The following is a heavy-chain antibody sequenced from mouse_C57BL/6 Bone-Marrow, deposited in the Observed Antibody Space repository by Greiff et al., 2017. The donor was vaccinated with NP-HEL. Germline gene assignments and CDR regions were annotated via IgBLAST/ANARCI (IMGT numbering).Heavy chain of an antibody. CDR3: ARDRVYYYGSSYDWYFDV. V-gene: IGHV5-16*01. CDR1: GFTFSDYY. D-gene: IGHD1-1*01. CDR2: INYDGSST. Sequence: EVQLMESEGGLVQPGSSMKLSCTASGFTFSDYYMAWVRQVPEKGLEWVANINYDGSSTYYLDSLKSRFIISRDNAKNILYLQMSSLKSEDTATYYCARDRVYYYGSSYDWYFDVWGTGTTVTVSS. J-gene: IGHJ1*03.